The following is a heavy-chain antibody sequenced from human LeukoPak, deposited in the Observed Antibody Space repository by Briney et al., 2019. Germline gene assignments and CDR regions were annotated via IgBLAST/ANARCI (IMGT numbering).Heavy chain of an antibody. CDR2: IYYTGIT. CDR1: GGSISSYY. J-gene: IGHJ6*02. CDR3: TRHDAVPVIGHGMGV. Sequence: SETLSLTCTVSGGSISSYYWSWIRQHPGEGLEWICYIYYTGITNYNPSLESRVTISVDTSKNQFSLKLNSVTAADTAAYYCTRHDAVPVIGHGMGVWGQGTTVTVSS. D-gene: IGHD3-16*02. V-gene: IGHV4-59*08.